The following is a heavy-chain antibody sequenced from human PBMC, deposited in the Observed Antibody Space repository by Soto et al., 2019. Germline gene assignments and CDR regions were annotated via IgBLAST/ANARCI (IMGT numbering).Heavy chain of an antibody. J-gene: IGHJ4*02. CDR1: GFTFSSYA. V-gene: IGHV3-30-3*01. CDR3: ARDLQYSRYEGTSPAEDIDY. D-gene: IGHD5-12*01. CDR2: ISYGGSNK. Sequence: GGSLRLSCAASGFTFSSYAMHWVRQAPGKGLEWVAVISYGGSNKYYADSVKGRFTISRDNSKNTLYLQMNSLRAEDTAVYYCARDLQYSRYEGTSPAEDIDYWGQGTLVTVSS.